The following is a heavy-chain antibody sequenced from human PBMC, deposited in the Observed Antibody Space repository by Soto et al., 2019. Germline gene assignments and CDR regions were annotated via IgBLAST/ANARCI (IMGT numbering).Heavy chain of an antibody. CDR2: IYWNDDK. CDR1: GFSLSASGVG. J-gene: IGHJ5*02. CDR3: AHSRYSISWGGVAFDP. Sequence: QATLKESGPTLVKPTQTLTLTCTFSGFSLSASGVGVGWIRQPPGEALEWLALIYWNDDKRYSPSLTSRLTSTKDTPKSQVVLTMTNMDPVDTATYYCAHSRYSISWGGVAFDPWGQGTLVTVSS. V-gene: IGHV2-5*01. D-gene: IGHD6-13*01.